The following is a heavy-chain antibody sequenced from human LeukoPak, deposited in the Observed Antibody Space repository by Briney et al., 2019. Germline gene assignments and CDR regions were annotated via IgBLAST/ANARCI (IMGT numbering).Heavy chain of an antibody. V-gene: IGHV4-59*01. D-gene: IGHD3-22*01. CDR2: IHYTGST. CDR3: ARDRYYEPLDY. Sequence: SETLSLTCTVSGGSISSYYWSWIRQPPRKGLEWIGYIHYTGSTNYNPSLKSRVTISVDTSKNQFSLKLSSVTAADTAVYYCARDRYYEPLDYWGQGTLVTVST. J-gene: IGHJ4*02. CDR1: GGSISSYY.